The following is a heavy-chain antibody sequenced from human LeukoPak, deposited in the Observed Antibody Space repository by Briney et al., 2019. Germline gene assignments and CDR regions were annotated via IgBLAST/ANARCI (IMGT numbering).Heavy chain of an antibody. CDR2: IIPVFGTA. Sequence: SVTVSCKASGGTFSSYAISWVRQAPGQGLEWMGGIIPVFGTANYAQKFQGRVTITADESTSTAYMELSSLRSEDTAVYYCARDRVVGLGIDNAFDIWGHGTMVTVSS. V-gene: IGHV1-69*13. D-gene: IGHD2-15*01. CDR3: ARDRVVGLGIDNAFDI. J-gene: IGHJ3*02. CDR1: GGTFSSYA.